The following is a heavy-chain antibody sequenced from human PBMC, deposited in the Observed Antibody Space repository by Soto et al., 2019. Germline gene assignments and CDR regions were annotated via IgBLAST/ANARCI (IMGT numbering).Heavy chain of an antibody. D-gene: IGHD3-10*01. CDR3: VKDNIRGIY. CDR2: LRSSDGTP. J-gene: IGHJ4*02. V-gene: IGHV3-23*01. CDR1: GFTFSTYA. Sequence: GGSLRLSCAASGFTFSTYAISWVRQAPGKGLEWVSGLRSSDGTPFYADSVKGRFTISRDNSKNTLFLQMSSLRPEDTAVYYCVKDNIRGIYWGQGTLVTVSS.